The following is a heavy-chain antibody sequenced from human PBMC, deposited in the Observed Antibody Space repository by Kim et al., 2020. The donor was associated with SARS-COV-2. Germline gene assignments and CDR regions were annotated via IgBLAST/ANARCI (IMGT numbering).Heavy chain of an antibody. CDR1: GGSVSSGTYY. CDR2: VYYTGTT. D-gene: IGHD3-10*01. CDR3: ARRTYASGSFYLDQ. J-gene: IGHJ4*01. V-gene: IGHV4-61*01. Sequence: SETLSLTCTVSGGSVSSGTYYWSWIRQPPGKGLEWIGYVYYTGTTNYNPSLKSRVTTSVDTSKNQIFLNLRSVTAADTAVYYCARRTYASGSFYLDQWG.